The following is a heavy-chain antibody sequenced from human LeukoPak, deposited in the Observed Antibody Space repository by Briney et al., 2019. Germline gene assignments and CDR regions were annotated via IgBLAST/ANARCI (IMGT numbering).Heavy chain of an antibody. CDR3: ARSIAARPPADY. CDR2: INHSGST. D-gene: IGHD6-6*01. V-gene: IGHV4-34*01. CDR1: GGSFSGYY. Sequence: SETLSLTCAVYGGSFSGYYWSWIRQPPGKGLEWIGEINHSGSTNYNPSLKSRVTISVDTSKNQFSLKLSSVTAADTAVYYCARSIAARPPADYWGQGTLVTVSS. J-gene: IGHJ4*02.